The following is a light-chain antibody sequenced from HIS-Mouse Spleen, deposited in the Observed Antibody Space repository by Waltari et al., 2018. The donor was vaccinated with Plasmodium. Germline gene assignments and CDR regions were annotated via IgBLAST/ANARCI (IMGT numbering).Light chain of an antibody. CDR3: QQYYSTPYT. CDR1: QSVLSSSNNKNY. J-gene: IGKJ2*01. V-gene: IGKV4-1*01. CDR2: WAS. Sequence: DIVMTQSRDSLAVSLGERAAIHCKSSQSVLSSSNNKNYLAWYQQKPGQPPKLLIYWASTRESGVPDRFSGSGSGTDFTLTISSLQAEDVAVYYCQQYYSTPYTFGQGTKLEIK.